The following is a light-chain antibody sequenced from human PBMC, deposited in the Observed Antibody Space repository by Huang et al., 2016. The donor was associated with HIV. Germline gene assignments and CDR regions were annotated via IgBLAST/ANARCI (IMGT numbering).Light chain of an antibody. Sequence: ETVLTQSPATLSLSPGERATLSCRASQSVNSYLAWYQQKPGQTPRLLIHSASTRATGIPVRFSGGGSGTEFTLTISRLQSEDSAVYYCQQYNNGPPWTFGQGTKVEIK. CDR3: QQYNNGPPWT. J-gene: IGKJ1*01. CDR2: SAS. V-gene: IGKV3-15*01. CDR1: QSVNSY.